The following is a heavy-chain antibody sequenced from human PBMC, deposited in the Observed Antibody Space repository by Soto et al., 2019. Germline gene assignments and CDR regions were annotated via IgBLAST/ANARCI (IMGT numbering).Heavy chain of an antibody. Sequence: HPGGSLRLSCAASGFTFSSYSMNWVRQAPGKGLEWVSYISSSSSTIYYADSVKGRFTISRDNAKNSLYLQMNSLRAEDTAVYYCASLIALYGLWFGDPPVGYYMDVWGKGTTVTVSS. J-gene: IGHJ6*03. CDR3: ASLIALYGLWFGDPPVGYYMDV. CDR2: ISSSSSTI. D-gene: IGHD3-10*01. CDR1: GFTFSSYS. V-gene: IGHV3-48*01.